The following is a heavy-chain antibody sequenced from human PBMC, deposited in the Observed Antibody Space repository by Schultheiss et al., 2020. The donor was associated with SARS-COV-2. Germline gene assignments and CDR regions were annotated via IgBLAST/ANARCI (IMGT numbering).Heavy chain of an antibody. CDR3: ARDKEDWNYFYFDY. Sequence: SETLSLTCTVSGGSISRYYWSWIRQPAGKGLEWIGRIYTSGSTNYNPSLKSRVTMSVDTSKNQFSLKLSSVTAADTAVYYCARDKEDWNYFYFDYWGQGTLVTVSS. V-gene: IGHV4-4*07. D-gene: IGHD1-7*01. CDR1: GGSISRYY. CDR2: IYTSGST. J-gene: IGHJ4*02.